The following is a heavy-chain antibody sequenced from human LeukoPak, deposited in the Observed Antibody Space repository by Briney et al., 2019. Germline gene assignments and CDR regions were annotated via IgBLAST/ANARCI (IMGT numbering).Heavy chain of an antibody. Sequence: GASVKVSCKASGYTFTSYGISWVRQAPGQGLEWMGWISAYNGNTNYAQKLQGRVTMTTDTSTSTAYMELSSLRSEDTAVYYCARQYYDFWSGYQGRAFDIWGQGTMVTVSS. V-gene: IGHV1-18*01. D-gene: IGHD3-3*01. CDR3: ARQYYDFWSGYQGRAFDI. J-gene: IGHJ3*02. CDR2: ISAYNGNT. CDR1: GYTFTSYG.